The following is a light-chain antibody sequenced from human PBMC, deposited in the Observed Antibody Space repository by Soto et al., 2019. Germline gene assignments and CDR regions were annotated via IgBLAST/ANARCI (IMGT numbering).Light chain of an antibody. CDR3: QQYGSSHPDT. CDR2: GAS. J-gene: IGKJ3*01. Sequence: EIVLTQSPGTLSSSPGEGVTLSCRASETIRSNYLAWYQKKPGQAPRLLIFGASTRATGIPDKFSGSGSGTDFTLTISSLEPEDFAAYYCQQYGSSHPDTFGPGT. V-gene: IGKV3-20*01. CDR1: ETIRSNY.